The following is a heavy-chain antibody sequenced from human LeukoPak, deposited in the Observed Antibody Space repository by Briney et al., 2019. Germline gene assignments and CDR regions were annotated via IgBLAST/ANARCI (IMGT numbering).Heavy chain of an antibody. Sequence: SETLSLTCTVSGGSISSSSYNWGWIRQPPGKGLEWIAFVYYSGSTNYNPSLKSRVTISVDTSKNQFSLKLTSVTAADTAVYYCARSDYTIRLDYWGQGTMVTVSS. CDR3: ARSDYTIRLDY. D-gene: IGHD1-26*01. J-gene: IGHJ4*02. CDR1: GGSISSSSYN. CDR2: VYYSGST. V-gene: IGHV4-61*05.